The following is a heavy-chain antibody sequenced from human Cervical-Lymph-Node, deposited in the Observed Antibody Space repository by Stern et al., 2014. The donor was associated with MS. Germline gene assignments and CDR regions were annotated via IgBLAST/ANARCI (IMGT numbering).Heavy chain of an antibody. V-gene: IGHV1-46*03. CDR1: GDTFASYP. CDR3: ANPLPYAN. J-gene: IGHJ1*01. D-gene: IGHD4-17*01. CDR2: VNPTDGRT. Sequence: VQLEESGAEVKKPGASVKVSCKASGDTFASYPIHWLRQAPGQGPGWMGIVNPTDGRTTYAQTFQGRVTMTRDTSTRTVYMELSSLKAEDTAMYCCANPLPYANWGQGTRVTVSS.